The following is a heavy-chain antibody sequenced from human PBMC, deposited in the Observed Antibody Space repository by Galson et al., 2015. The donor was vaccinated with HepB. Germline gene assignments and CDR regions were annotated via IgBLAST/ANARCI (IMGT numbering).Heavy chain of an antibody. Sequence: SLRLSCATSGFTFSSYVMAWVRQAPGKGLEWVSSINAVGNTNYADSVKGRFTISRDYSNNVLFLQMTSLRAEDTAIYYCAKDRAVTNPLYYFDHWGQGTRVTVSS. J-gene: IGHJ4*02. CDR2: INAVGNT. D-gene: IGHD4-17*01. CDR3: AKDRAVTNPLYYFDH. V-gene: IGHV3-23*01. CDR1: GFTFSSYV.